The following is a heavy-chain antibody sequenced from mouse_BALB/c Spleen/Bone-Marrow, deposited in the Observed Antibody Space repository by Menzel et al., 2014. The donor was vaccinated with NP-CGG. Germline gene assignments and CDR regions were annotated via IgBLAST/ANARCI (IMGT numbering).Heavy chain of an antibody. D-gene: IGHD4-1*01. CDR2: IYPGDGDT. CDR3: ARGTGPDY. CDR1: GYTFISYW. V-gene: IGHV1-87*01. J-gene: IGHJ2*01. Sequence: QVQLQQSGAELARPGASVKLSCKASGYTFISYWMQWVKQRPGQGLEWIGAIYPGDGDTRYTQKFKGKATLTADKSSSTAYMQLSSLASEDSAVYYCARGTGPDYWGQGTTLTVSS.